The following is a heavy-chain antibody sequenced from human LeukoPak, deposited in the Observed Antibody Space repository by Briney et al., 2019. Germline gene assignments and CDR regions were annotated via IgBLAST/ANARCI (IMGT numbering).Heavy chain of an antibody. V-gene: IGHV3-23*01. CDR1: GFTFSSYA. J-gene: IGHJ4*02. Sequence: PGGSLRLSCAASGFTFSSYAMSWVRQAPGKGLEWVSAISGSGGSTYYADSVKGRFTISRDNSKNTLYLQMNSLRAEDTAVYYCAKGIWAEWEPVGLFDYWGQGTLVTVSS. CDR3: AKGIWAEWEPVGLFDY. CDR2: ISGSGGST. D-gene: IGHD1-26*01.